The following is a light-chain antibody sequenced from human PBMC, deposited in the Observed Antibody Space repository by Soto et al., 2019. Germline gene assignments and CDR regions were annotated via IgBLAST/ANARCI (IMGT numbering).Light chain of an antibody. V-gene: IGKV1-5*03. CDR3: QQYNTYS. Sequence: DIQMTQSPSTLSASVGDRVSITCRASPSLNSWLAWYQQKPGKAPKPLIYKTSNLESGVPSRFSGSGSGTEFTLTISNLHPDDFATYYCQQYNTYSFGQGTKLEIK. CDR2: KTS. CDR1: PSLNSW. J-gene: IGKJ2*01.